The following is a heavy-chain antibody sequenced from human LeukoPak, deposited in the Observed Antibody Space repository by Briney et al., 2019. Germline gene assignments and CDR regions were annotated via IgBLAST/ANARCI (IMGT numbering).Heavy chain of an antibody. CDR2: IGGRGVGT. J-gene: IGHJ4*02. Sequence: PGGSLRLSCAASGFTFSSYDMSWVRQAPGKGLEWVSTIGGRGVGTYYADSVKGRFTISRDNSKNTLYLQMSSLRAEDTAVYYCAKHLSAASYDYWGQGTLVTVSS. CDR3: AKHLSAASYDY. D-gene: IGHD3-16*02. CDR1: GFTFSSYD. V-gene: IGHV3-23*01.